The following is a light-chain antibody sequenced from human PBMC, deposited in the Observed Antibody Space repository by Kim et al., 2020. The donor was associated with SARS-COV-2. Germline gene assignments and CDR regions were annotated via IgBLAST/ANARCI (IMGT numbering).Light chain of an antibody. Sequence: GQRVTISCSGSSSNIGSNPVNWYQHLPGTAPKLLIHTNSQRPSGVPDRFSGSKSGTSASLAISGLQSEDEAEYYCAAWDDSLNGVIFGGGTKLTVL. CDR2: TNS. J-gene: IGLJ2*01. CDR1: SSNIGSNP. CDR3: AAWDDSLNGVI. V-gene: IGLV1-44*01.